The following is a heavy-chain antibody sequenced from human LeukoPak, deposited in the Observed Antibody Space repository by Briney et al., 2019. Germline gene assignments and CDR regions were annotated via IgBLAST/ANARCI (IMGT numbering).Heavy chain of an antibody. J-gene: IGHJ4*02. CDR1: GYTFTGQW. V-gene: IGHV1-2*02. CDR2: INPNSGGT. Sequence: ASVKVSCKASGYTFTGQWIHWVRRAPGQGLEWLGWINPNSGGTNYAQKFEGRIAMTTDTSINTGYMEMTRLTYDYTAVYYCARAHSSLRLYHFDYWGQGTLVTVSS. D-gene: IGHD6-13*01. CDR3: ARAHSSLRLYHFDY.